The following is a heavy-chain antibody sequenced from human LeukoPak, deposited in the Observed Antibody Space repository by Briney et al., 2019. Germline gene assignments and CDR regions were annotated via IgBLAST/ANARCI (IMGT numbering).Heavy chain of an antibody. J-gene: IGHJ4*02. CDR3: AKEDRRGRHFDY. V-gene: IGHV3-9*01. CDR2: ISWNSGSI. CDR1: GFTFDDYA. Sequence: PGRSLRLSCAASGFTFDDYAMHWVRQAPGKGLEWVSGISWNSGSIGYADSVKGRFTISRDNAKNSLYLQMNSLRAEETALYYCAKEDRRGRHFDYWGQGTLVTVSS. D-gene: IGHD3-16*01.